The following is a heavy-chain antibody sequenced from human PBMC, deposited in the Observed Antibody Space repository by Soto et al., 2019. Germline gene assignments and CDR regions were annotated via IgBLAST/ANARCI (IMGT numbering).Heavy chain of an antibody. CDR1: GYTFTGYY. V-gene: IGHV1-2*04. Sequence: QVQLVQSGAEVKKPGASVKVSCKASGYTFTGYYMHWVRQAPGPGLEWMGWINPNSGGTNYAQKFQGWVTMPRDTSLSTAYMELSRLRSNDTAVYYCAREKHYYDSSWGWVYYYYGMDVWGQGTTVTVSS. CDR3: AREKHYYDSSWGWVYYYYGMDV. CDR2: INPNSGGT. J-gene: IGHJ6*02. D-gene: IGHD3-22*01.